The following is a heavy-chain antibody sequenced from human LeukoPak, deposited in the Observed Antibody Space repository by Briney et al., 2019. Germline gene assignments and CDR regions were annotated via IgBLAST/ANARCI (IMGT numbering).Heavy chain of an antibody. V-gene: IGHV1-2*02. CDR2: INPNSGGT. CDR1: GYTFTGYY. CDR3: ATIASYDSSGYYSEVKDY. Sequence: GASVTVSCKASGYTFTGYYMHWVRQAPGQGLEWMGWINPNSGGTNYAQKFQGRVTMTRDTSISTAYMELSRLRSDDTAVYYCATIASYDSSGYYSEVKDYWGQGTLVTVSS. D-gene: IGHD3-22*01. J-gene: IGHJ4*02.